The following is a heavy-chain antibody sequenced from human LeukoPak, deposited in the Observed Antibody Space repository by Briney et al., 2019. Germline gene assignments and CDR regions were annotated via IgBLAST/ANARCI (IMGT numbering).Heavy chain of an antibody. V-gene: IGHV4-34*01. CDR3: ARTSIAARPDYLDY. J-gene: IGHJ4*02. D-gene: IGHD6-6*01. CDR2: INHNGRT. Sequence: SETLSLTCAVCGGSFSGYYWSWIRQPPGKGLEWIVEINHNGRTNYNPSRKGELTLSVDTSKNQFSLKLSSVTAADTAVYYCARTSIAARPDYLDYWGQGTLVTVSS. CDR1: GGSFSGYY.